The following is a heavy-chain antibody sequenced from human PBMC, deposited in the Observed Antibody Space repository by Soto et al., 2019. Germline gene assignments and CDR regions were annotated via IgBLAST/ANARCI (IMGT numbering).Heavy chain of an antibody. D-gene: IGHD3-10*01. CDR1: GFTFSSYG. J-gene: IGHJ6*02. CDR2: MSYDGSNK. CDR3: EKDQISMVRGAIYGPYYYYGMDV. Sequence: PGGSLRLSCAASGFTFSSYGMHWVRQAPGKGLEWVAVMSYDGSNKYYADFVKGRFTISRDNSKNTLYLQMNSLRAEDTAVYYCEKDQISMVRGAIYGPYYYYGMDVWGQGTTVTVSS. V-gene: IGHV3-30*18.